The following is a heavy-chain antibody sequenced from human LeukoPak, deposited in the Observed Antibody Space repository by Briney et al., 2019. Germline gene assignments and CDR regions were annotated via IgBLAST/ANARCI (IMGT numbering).Heavy chain of an antibody. D-gene: IGHD6-19*01. CDR3: ARDGHGGSGWYYFDY. Sequence: KTSETLSLTCTVSGGSISSYYWSWIRQPPGKGLEWIGYIYYSGSTNYNPSLKSRVTISVDTSKNQFSLKLSSVTAADTAVYYCARDGHGGSGWYYFDYWGQGTLVTVSS. CDR2: IYYSGST. CDR1: GGSISSYY. V-gene: IGHV4-59*01. J-gene: IGHJ4*02.